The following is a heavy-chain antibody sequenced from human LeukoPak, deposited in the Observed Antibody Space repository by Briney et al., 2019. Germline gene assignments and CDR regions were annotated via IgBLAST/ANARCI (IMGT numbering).Heavy chain of an antibody. J-gene: IGHJ6*03. Sequence: ASVKVSCKASGYTFTSYGISWVRQAPGQGLEWMGWISAYNGNTNYAQKLQGRVTMTTDTSTSTAYMELRSLRSDDTAAYYCAISYSGYDFAYYYMDVWGKGTTVTISS. V-gene: IGHV1-18*01. CDR1: GYTFTSYG. CDR3: AISYSGYDFAYYYMDV. CDR2: ISAYNGNT. D-gene: IGHD5-12*01.